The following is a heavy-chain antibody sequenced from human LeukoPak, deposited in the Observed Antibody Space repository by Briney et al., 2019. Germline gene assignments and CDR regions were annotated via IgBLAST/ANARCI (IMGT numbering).Heavy chain of an antibody. CDR1: GGSISSYY. J-gene: IGHJ4*02. D-gene: IGHD4-17*01. V-gene: IGHV4-59*08. Sequence: SETLSLTCTVSGGSISSYYWSWIRQPPEKGLEWIGYIYYSGGTNYNPSLKSRVTTSVDTSKDQFSLKLSSVTAADTAVYYCATSTTVTTDYFDYWGQGTLVTVSS. CDR3: ATSTTVTTDYFDY. CDR2: IYYSGGT.